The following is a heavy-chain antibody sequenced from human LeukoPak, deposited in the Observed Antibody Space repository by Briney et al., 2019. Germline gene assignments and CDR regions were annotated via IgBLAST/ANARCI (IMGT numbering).Heavy chain of an antibody. J-gene: IGHJ4*02. D-gene: IGHD3-10*01. CDR1: GFTFSDAW. CDR2: IKRKTEGGAT. Sequence: GGSLRLSCAASGFTFSDAWMNWVRQAPGKGLEWVGRIKRKTEGGATDYAGPVKGRFTISRDDSKNTLFLHVNSLKTEDTAVYYCTTGNFGPYWGQGALVTVSS. CDR3: TTGNFGPY. V-gene: IGHV3-15*07.